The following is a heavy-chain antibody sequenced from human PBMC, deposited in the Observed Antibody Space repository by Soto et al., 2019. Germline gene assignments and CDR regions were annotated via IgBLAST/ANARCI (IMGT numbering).Heavy chain of an antibody. Sequence: GGSLRLSCAASGFTFNSYTMHWVRQSPGMALEWMAVISGNAGYEYYADSVKGRFTISRDNPTNTLYLQMDSLRTEDTAVYYCVRGVGDEDSFGYWGQGTLVTVYS. V-gene: IGHV3-30-3*01. CDR3: VRGVGDEDSFGY. CDR2: ISGNAGYE. D-gene: IGHD1-26*01. CDR1: GFTFNSYT. J-gene: IGHJ4*02.